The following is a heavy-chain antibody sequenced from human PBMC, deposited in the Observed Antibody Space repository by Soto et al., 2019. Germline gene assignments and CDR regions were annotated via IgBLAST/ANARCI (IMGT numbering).Heavy chain of an antibody. CDR2: INHSGNT. D-gene: IGHD3-10*01. Sequence: PSETLSLTCAVYGGSLSGYYWSWIRQPPGKGLEWIGEINHSGNTNYNPSLKSRVTISLDTSKNQFSLKLSSVTAADTAVYYCARVTYYHGSGSYNYFDHWGQGTLVTVSS. CDR1: GGSLSGYY. J-gene: IGHJ4*02. CDR3: ARVTYYHGSGSYNYFDH. V-gene: IGHV4-34*01.